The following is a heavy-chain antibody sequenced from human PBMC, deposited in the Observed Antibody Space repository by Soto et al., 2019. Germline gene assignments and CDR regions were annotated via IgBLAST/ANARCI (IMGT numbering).Heavy chain of an antibody. V-gene: IGHV1-18*01. CDR3: AREMWTRSGPQNFFDY. D-gene: IGHD6-25*01. J-gene: IGHJ4*02. CDR1: GYSFTTYG. CDR2: ISPSSGYT. Sequence: QVQLVQSEGEMKQPGASVKVSCKASGYSFTTYGFCWVRQVPGQGLEWMGYISPSSGYTTYALNLQDRVIMTTDSSTTTVYMELRSLRSDDTAVYYCAREMWTRSGPQNFFDYWGQGALVTVSS.